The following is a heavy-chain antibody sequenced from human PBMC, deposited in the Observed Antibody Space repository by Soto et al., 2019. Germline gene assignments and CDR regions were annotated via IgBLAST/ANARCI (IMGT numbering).Heavy chain of an antibody. CDR3: AKVGYRSYYYYYYMDV. CDR2: ISWNSGSI. V-gene: IGHV3-9*01. J-gene: IGHJ6*03. CDR1: GFTFDDYA. Sequence: GGSLRLSCAASGFTFDDYAMHWVRQAPGKGLEWVSGISWNSGSIGYADSVKGRFTISRDNAKNSLYLQMNSLRAEDTALYYCAKVGYRSYYYYYYMDVWGKGTTVTVSS. D-gene: IGHD3-16*02.